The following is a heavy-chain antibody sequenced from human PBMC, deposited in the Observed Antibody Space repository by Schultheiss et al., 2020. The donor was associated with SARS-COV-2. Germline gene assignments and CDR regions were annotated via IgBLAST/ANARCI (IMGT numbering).Heavy chain of an antibody. Sequence: GGSLRLSCAASGFTFSSYGMHWVRQAPGKGLEWASVISGSGDGTYYADSVKGRFCISRDNSKNTLYLQMNSLRAEDTAVYYCARGEIAVAGSYYYYGMDVWGQGTTVTVSS. CDR3: ARGEIAVAGSYYYYGMDV. D-gene: IGHD6-19*01. CDR2: ISGSGDGT. CDR1: GFTFSSYG. J-gene: IGHJ6*02. V-gene: IGHV3-NL1*01.